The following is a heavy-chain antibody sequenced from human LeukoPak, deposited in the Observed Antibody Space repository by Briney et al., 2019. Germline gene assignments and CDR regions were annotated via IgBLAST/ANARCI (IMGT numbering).Heavy chain of an antibody. CDR2: INPKNGGT. D-gene: IGHD4-17*01. J-gene: IGHJ4*02. Sequence: ASVKVSCKASGYTFNGYYIHWVRQAPGQGLEWMGWINPKNGGTNYAQNFQGRVTMTRATSINTAFMELRSLRSDDSAVYYCARDPPGVHYGRPIFDYWGQGTLVTVSA. CDR1: GYTFNGYY. V-gene: IGHV1-2*02. CDR3: ARDPPGVHYGRPIFDY.